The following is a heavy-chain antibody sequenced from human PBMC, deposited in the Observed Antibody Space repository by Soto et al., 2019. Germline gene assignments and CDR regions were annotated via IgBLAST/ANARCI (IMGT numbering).Heavy chain of an antibody. CDR1: GFTFSKAW. Sequence: EVQLVESGGGLVQPGGSLRLSCAASGFTFSKAWMNWVRQAPGKGLEWVGLIKTKNDGGTTDYAAPVKGRFAISRDDSKNTLYLQMNNLKTEDTAVYHCTTDGILWNSAFDRWGQGTMVTVSS. D-gene: IGHD1-1*01. CDR2: IKTKNDGGTT. CDR3: TTDGILWNSAFDR. V-gene: IGHV3-15*07. J-gene: IGHJ3*01.